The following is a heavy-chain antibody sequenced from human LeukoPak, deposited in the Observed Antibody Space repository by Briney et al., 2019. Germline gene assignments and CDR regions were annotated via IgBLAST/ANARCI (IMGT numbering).Heavy chain of an antibody. D-gene: IGHD3-10*01. CDR2: INHSGST. Sequence: SETLSLTCAVYGGSFSGYYWSWIRQPPGKGLEWIGEINHSGSTNYNPSLKSRVTISVDTSKNQFSLKLSSVTAADTAVYYCAREGSVNWFDPWGQGTLVTVSS. CDR3: AREGSVNWFDP. J-gene: IGHJ5*02. CDR1: GGSFSGYY. V-gene: IGHV4-34*01.